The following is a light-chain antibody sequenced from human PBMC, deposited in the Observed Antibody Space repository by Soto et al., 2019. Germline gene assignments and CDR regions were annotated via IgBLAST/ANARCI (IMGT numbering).Light chain of an antibody. CDR1: QSVSSN. CDR2: GAS. J-gene: IGKJ1*01. CDR3: QQSADSWT. Sequence: EIVMTQSPATLSVSPGERATLSCRASQSVSSNLAWYQQKPGQAPRLLVYGASTRATGIPARFSGSGSGTDFTLTISRLEPEDFAMYYCQQSADSWTFGQGTQVEVK. V-gene: IGKV3-15*01.